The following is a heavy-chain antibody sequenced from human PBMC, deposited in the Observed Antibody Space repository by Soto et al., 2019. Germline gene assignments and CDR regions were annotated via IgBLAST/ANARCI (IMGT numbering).Heavy chain of an antibody. CDR1: GFTFSSYG. J-gene: IGHJ5*02. CDR3: AKDASSLDIVLVPAAIAGWFDP. V-gene: IGHV3-30*18. D-gene: IGHD2-2*02. Sequence: GGSLRLSCAASGFTFSSYGMHWVRQAPGKGLEWVAVISYDGSNKYYADSVKGRFTISRDNSKNTLYLQMNSLRAEDTAVYYCAKDASSLDIVLVPAAIAGWFDPWGQGTLVTVSS. CDR2: ISYDGSNK.